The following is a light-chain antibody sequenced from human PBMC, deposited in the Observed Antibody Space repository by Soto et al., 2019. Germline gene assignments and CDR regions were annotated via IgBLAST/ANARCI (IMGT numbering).Light chain of an antibody. Sequence: EIVMTQSPATLSVSPGERATLSCRASQSVSSNLAWYQQKPGQAPRLLIYGASTRASGIPARFSGSGSGTEFTLTISSLQSEDFAVYFCKQYHNWWTFGQGTKVDIK. J-gene: IGKJ1*01. CDR3: KQYHNWWT. CDR2: GAS. V-gene: IGKV3-15*01. CDR1: QSVSSN.